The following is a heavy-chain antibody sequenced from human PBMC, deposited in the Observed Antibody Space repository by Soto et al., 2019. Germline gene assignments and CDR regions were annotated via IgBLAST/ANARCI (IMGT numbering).Heavy chain of an antibody. CDR1: GRTFSREA. CDR2: IIPIFGTS. V-gene: IGHV1-69*13. J-gene: IGHJ4*02. D-gene: IGHD6-19*01. CDR3: ATRLNGYSSARFDY. Sequence: ASVKVSCKASGRTFSREAISWVRQAPGQGLEWMGGIIPIFGTSNYAQKFQRRVTITADESTSTAYMELSSLRSEDTAVYYCATRLNGYSSARFDYWGQGTLVTVSS.